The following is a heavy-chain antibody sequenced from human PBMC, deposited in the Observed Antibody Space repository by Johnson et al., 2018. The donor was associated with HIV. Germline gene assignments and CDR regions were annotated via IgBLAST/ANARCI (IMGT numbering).Heavy chain of an antibody. CDR3: AKDLIAARRGCDAFYI. V-gene: IGHV3-30-3*01. CDR2: ISYDGSNK. D-gene: IGHD6-6*01. J-gene: IGHJ3*02. Sequence: QVQLVESGGGVVQPGRSLRLSCAASGFTFSTYDMHWVRQAPGKGLEWVAVISYDGSNKYYADSVKGRFTISRDNSKNTLYLQMNSLRAEDTAVYYCAKDLIAARRGCDAFYIWGQGTMVTVSS. CDR1: GFTFSTYD.